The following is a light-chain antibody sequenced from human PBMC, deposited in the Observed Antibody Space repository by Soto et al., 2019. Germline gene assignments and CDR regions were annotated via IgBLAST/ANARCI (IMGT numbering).Light chain of an antibody. J-gene: IGKJ1*01. CDR3: QQGSSFPWT. Sequence: DIKMSQSPSSLSASAGERVTITCRASQGIRDELAWYQQKPGKAPKLLIYAASSLQSGVPSRFSGSGSGTDFTFTISSLQAEDFATYYCQQGSSFPWTFGQGTKVDIK. V-gene: IGKV1-12*01. CDR1: QGIRDE. CDR2: AAS.